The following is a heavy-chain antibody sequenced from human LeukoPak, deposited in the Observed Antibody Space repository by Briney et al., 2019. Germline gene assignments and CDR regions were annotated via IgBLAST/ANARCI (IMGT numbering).Heavy chain of an antibody. Sequence: KSSETLSLTCTVSGGSISSSSYYWGWIRQPPGKGLEWIGSIYYSGSTYYNPSLKSRVTISVDTSKNQFSLKLSSATAADTAVYYCARLRSSWKDRGFDYWGQGTLVTVSS. D-gene: IGHD6-13*01. CDR3: ARLRSSWKDRGFDY. J-gene: IGHJ4*02. V-gene: IGHV4-39*01. CDR1: GGSISSSSYY. CDR2: IYYSGST.